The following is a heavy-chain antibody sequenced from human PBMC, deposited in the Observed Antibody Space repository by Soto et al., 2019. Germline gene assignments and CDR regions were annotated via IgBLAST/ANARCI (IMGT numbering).Heavy chain of an antibody. J-gene: IGHJ5*02. Sequence: VKVSCKASGYTFTGYAMHWVRQAPGQRLEWMGWINAGNGNTKYSQKFQGRVTISADKFTGTAYMELTGLRSDDTAVYYCAGDPDSHYNDSHASSYPWGQGTLVTVSS. CDR1: GYTFTGYA. CDR2: INAGNGNT. D-gene: IGHD4-4*01. CDR3: AGDPDSHYNDSHASSYP. V-gene: IGHV1-3*01.